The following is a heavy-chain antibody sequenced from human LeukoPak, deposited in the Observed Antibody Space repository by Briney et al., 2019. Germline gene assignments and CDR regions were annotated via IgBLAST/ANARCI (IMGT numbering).Heavy chain of an antibody. D-gene: IGHD5-18*01. CDR1: GGSISSGSYY. CDR2: IYTSGST. Sequence: PSQTLSLTCTVSGGSISSGSYYWSWIRQPAGKELEWIGRIYTSGSTNYNPSLKSRVTISVDTSKNQFSLKLSSVTAADTAVYYCARDGRRGYSYGYYFDYWGQGTLVTVSS. CDR3: ARDGRRGYSYGYYFDY. V-gene: IGHV4-61*02. J-gene: IGHJ4*02.